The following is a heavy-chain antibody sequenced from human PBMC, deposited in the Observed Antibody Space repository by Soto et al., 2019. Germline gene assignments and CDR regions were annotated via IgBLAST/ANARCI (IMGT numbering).Heavy chain of an antibody. D-gene: IGHD6-6*01. CDR3: TRTSLRGFDP. J-gene: IGHJ5*02. CDR2: INPGNSRT. Sequence: ASVKVSCKASGYTFTNYATHWVRQAPGQSLEWMGWINPGNSRTTLAQKFQGRVTITRDTSADTAYMELTSLTSEDTAVYYCTRTSLRGFDPWGQGTLVTVSS. CDR1: GYTFTNYA. V-gene: IGHV1-3*01.